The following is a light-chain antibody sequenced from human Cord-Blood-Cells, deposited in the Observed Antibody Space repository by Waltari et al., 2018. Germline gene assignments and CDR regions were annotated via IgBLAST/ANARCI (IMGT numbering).Light chain of an antibody. CDR2: DAS. CDR1: QDISNY. Sequence: DIQMTQSPSSLSASVGDRATITCQASQDISNYLNWYQQKPGKAPKLLMYDASNLETGVPSSFSGSGSGTDVTFTISSLQPEDIATYYCQQYDNPALTFGGGTKVEIK. CDR3: QQYDNPALT. J-gene: IGKJ4*01. V-gene: IGKV1-33*01.